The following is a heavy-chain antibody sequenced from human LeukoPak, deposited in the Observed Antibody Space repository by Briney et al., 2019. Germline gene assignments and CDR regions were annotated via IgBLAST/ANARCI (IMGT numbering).Heavy chain of an antibody. D-gene: IGHD3-16*01. Sequence: GGSLRLSCAVSGFTFNKAWMSWVRQAPGKGLEWVVRIRSKTGGGTPDYAAPVQGRFTISRDDSKNTLYLQMDSLKTEDTAVYYCATDLYEGSQHWGQGTLVAVSS. CDR3: ATDLYEGSQH. V-gene: IGHV3-15*01. CDR2: IRSKTGGGTP. J-gene: IGHJ4*02. CDR1: GFTFNKAW.